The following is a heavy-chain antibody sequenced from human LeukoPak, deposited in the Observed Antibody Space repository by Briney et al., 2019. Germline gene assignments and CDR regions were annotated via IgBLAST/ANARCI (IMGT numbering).Heavy chain of an antibody. CDR2: MSSSGSTI. J-gene: IGHJ3*02. D-gene: IGHD3-16*02. CDR1: GFTFNDYY. CDR3: ARDPDPFSRLSVFDI. Sequence: MAGGSLRLSCAASGFTFNDYYMSWIRQAPGKGLEWVSYMSSSGSTIYYADSVKGRFTISRDNAKNSLYLQMNSLRAEDTAVYYCARDPDPFSRLSVFDIWGQGTMVTVSS. V-gene: IGHV3-11*04.